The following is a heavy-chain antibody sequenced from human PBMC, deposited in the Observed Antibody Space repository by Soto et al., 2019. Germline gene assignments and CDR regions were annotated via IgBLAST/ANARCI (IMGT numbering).Heavy chain of an antibody. J-gene: IGHJ3*02. CDR2: IKQDGSEK. Sequence: GGSLRLSCAASGFTFSSYWMSWVHQAPGKGLEWVANIKQDGSEKYYVDSVKGRFTISRDNAKNSLYLQMNSLRAEDTAVYYCARAELRYFDWLYNPDDAFDIWGQGTMVTVSS. CDR1: GFTFSSYW. D-gene: IGHD3-9*01. V-gene: IGHV3-7*01. CDR3: ARAELRYFDWLYNPDDAFDI.